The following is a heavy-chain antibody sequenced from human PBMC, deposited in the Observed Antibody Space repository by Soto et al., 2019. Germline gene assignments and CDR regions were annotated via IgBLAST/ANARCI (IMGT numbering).Heavy chain of an antibody. CDR1: GFTFGDYA. V-gene: IGHV3-49*03. D-gene: IGHD5-18*01. Sequence: GGSLRLSCTASGFTFGDYAMSWFRQAPGKGLEWVGFIRSKDYGGTTEYAASVKGRFTISRDDSKSIAYLQMNSLKTEDTVVFYCTSEELWDYYGMDVWGQGTTVTVSS. CDR3: TSEELWDYYGMDV. J-gene: IGHJ6*02. CDR2: IRSKDYGGTT.